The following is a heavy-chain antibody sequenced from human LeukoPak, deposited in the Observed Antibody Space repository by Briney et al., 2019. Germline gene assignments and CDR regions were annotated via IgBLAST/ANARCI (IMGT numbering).Heavy chain of an antibody. CDR2: ISASGGIT. CDR1: GFTFNKYA. Sequence: GGSLRLSCAASGFTFNKYAMSWVRQAPGKGLEWVSTISASGGITFYADSVKGRFTVSRDNSRNTLYLQLNSLRAEGTAVYYCAKVNSWRLKELDYWGQGTLVTVSS. CDR3: AKVNSWRLKELDY. J-gene: IGHJ4*02. V-gene: IGHV3-23*01. D-gene: IGHD6-13*01.